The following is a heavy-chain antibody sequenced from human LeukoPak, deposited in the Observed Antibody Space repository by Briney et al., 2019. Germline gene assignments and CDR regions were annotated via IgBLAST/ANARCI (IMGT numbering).Heavy chain of an antibody. J-gene: IGHJ4*02. CDR2: IYYSGNT. D-gene: IGHD3-22*01. CDR1: GGSISSSTYY. CDR3: ASYYYDSSGYYRSFDY. V-gene: IGHV4-39*01. Sequence: NTSETLSLTCTVSGGSISSSTYYWGWLRQPPGKGLEWVGNIYYSGNTYYNPSLKSRVTISVDTSKNQFSLKLSSVTAADTAVYYCASYYYDSSGYYRSFDYWGQGTLVTVSS.